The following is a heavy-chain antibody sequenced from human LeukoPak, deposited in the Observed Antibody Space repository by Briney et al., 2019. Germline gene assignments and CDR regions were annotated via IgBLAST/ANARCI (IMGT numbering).Heavy chain of an antibody. J-gene: IGHJ5*02. D-gene: IGHD1-26*01. CDR3: ARATDNWFDP. Sequence: PGGSLRLSCAASGFTVSSNYMGWVRQAPGKGLEWVSVIYSGGSTYYADSVKGRFTISRHNPKNTLYLQMNSLRAEDTAVYYCARATDNWFDPWGQGTLVTVSS. V-gene: IGHV3-53*04. CDR2: IYSGGST. CDR1: GFTVSSNY.